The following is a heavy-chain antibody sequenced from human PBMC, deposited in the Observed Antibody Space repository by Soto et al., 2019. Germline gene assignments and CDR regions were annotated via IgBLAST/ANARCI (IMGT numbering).Heavy chain of an antibody. CDR2: VHYSGST. J-gene: IGHJ4*02. CDR3: ARGVDYYATSGYFSFDS. CDR1: GGSFHNFY. V-gene: IGHV4-59*01. Sequence: ETLSLSGNLSGGSFHNFYWLWIRQPPGKGLEWVGHVHYSGSTNYSPSLNSRATISLDTSKSQLSLKLRSVTAADTAMYFCARGVDYYATSGYFSFDSWGQGIQVTVSS. D-gene: IGHD6-25*01.